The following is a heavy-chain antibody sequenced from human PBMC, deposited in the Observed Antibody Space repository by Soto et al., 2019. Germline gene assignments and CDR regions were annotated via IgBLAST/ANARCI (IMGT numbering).Heavy chain of an antibody. D-gene: IGHD1-7*01. Sequence: QVQLVESGGGVVQPGRSLRLSCAASGFTFSSYAMHWVRQAPGKGLEWVAVISYDGSNKYYADSVKGRFTISRDNSKNTLYLQMNSLRAEDTAVYYCARDGGTGTHYYYGMDVWGQGTTVTVSS. V-gene: IGHV3-30-3*01. J-gene: IGHJ6*02. CDR3: ARDGGTGTHYYYGMDV. CDR2: ISYDGSNK. CDR1: GFTFSSYA.